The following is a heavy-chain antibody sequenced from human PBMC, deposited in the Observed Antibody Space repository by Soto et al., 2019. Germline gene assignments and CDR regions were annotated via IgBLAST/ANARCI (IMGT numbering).Heavy chain of an antibody. CDR2: IYYSGST. CDR3: ARGAWLATIKPYFAY. J-gene: IGHJ4*02. D-gene: IGHD5-12*01. V-gene: IGHV4-59*01. Sequence: QVQLQESGPGLVKPSETLSLTCTVSGGSMSSYYWSWIRQSPGKGLEWIGYIYYSGSTNYNPSLKSRVAISLDTSTNQCSLMLSSVTAADTAVYYCARGAWLATIKPYFAYWGQGTLVTVSS. CDR1: GGSMSSYY.